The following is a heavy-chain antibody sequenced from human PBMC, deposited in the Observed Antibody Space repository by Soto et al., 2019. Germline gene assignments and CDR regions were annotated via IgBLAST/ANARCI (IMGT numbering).Heavy chain of an antibody. J-gene: IGHJ2*01. CDR3: TTDSYVTTGHWYFDL. V-gene: IGHV3-15*01. CDR2: IKSKTDGGTT. D-gene: IGHD4-4*01. Sequence: EVQLVESGGGLVKPGGSLRLSCAASGFTFSNAWMSWVRQAPGKGLEWFGRIKSKTDGGTTDYAAPVKGRFTISRDDSKNTLYLQMNKLTTGDTAVYYCTTDSYVTTGHWYFDLWGRGTLVTVSS. CDR1: GFTFSNAW.